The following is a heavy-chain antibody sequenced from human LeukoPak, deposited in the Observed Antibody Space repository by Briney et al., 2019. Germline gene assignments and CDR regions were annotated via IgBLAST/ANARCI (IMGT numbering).Heavy chain of an antibody. D-gene: IGHD4-23*01. J-gene: IGHJ4*02. CDR3: AVVSGNGAYDY. V-gene: IGHV1-2*06. Sequence: ASVKVSCKASGYTFTGYYMHWVRQAPGQGLEWMGRINPNNGSTNYAQKFQGRVTMTRDTSISTAYMELSRLRFDDTAVYYCAVVSGNGAYDYWGQGTLVTVSS. CDR1: GYTFTGYY. CDR2: INPNNGST.